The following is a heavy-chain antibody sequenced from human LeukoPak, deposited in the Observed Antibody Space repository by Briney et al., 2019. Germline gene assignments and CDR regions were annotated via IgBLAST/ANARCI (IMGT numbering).Heavy chain of an antibody. CDR3: ASGYYDSSGYSVIDY. V-gene: IGHV3-53*01. CDR2: IYSGGST. D-gene: IGHD3-22*01. CDR1: GFTVSSNY. J-gene: IGHJ4*02. Sequence: GGSLRLSCAASGFTVSSNYMSWVRQAPGKGLEWVSLIYSGGSTYYADSVKGRFTISRDISKNTLYLRMNSLRAEDTAVYYCASGYYDSSGYSVIDYWGQGTLVTVSS.